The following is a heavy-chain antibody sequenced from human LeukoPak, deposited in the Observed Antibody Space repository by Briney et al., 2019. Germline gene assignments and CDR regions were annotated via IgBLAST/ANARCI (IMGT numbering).Heavy chain of an antibody. J-gene: IGHJ4*02. Sequence: GGSLRLSCAASGFTFSSYAMSWVRQAPGEGLEWVSAISGSGGSTYYADSVKGRFTISRDNSKNTLYLQMNCLRAEDTAVYYCAKDQIDRPMVVGYWGQGTLVTVSS. CDR1: GFTFSSYA. V-gene: IGHV3-23*01. D-gene: IGHD2-8*01. CDR2: ISGSGGST. CDR3: AKDQIDRPMVVGY.